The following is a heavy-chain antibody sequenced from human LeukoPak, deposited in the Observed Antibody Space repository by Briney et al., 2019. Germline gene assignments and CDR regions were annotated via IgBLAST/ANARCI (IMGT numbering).Heavy chain of an antibody. Sequence: SETLSLTCTVSGASVSDGNFYWSWVRQAAGKGLEWIGRIYSSEDTKYNPSLKSRVTISLDTSKNQLALRLTSVTAADTAVYYCARRSAVAGTDYWGQGTLVTLSS. D-gene: IGHD6-19*01. V-gene: IGHV4-61*02. J-gene: IGHJ4*02. CDR1: GASVSDGNFY. CDR3: ARRSAVAGTDY. CDR2: IYSSEDT.